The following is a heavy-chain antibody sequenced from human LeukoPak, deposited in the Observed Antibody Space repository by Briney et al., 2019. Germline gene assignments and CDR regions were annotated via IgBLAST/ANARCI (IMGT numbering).Heavy chain of an antibody. CDR2: GST. V-gene: IGHV4-4*09. Sequence: GSTNYNLSLKSRVTISVDTSKNQFSLKLSSVTAADTAVYYCARCPSTRFDHWGQGTLVTVSS. J-gene: IGHJ4*02. D-gene: IGHD2-2*01. CDR3: ARCPSTRFDH.